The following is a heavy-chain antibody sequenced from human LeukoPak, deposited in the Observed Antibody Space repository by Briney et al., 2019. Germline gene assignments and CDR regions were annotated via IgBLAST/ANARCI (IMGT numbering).Heavy chain of an antibody. Sequence: GGSLRLSCAASGFTFSNAWMSWVRQAPGKGLEWVGRIKSKTDGGTTDYAAPVKGRFTISRDDSKNTLYLQMNSLKTEDTAVYYCTTSTWNDEDSGFDYWGQGTLVTVSS. D-gene: IGHD1-1*01. CDR2: IKSKTDGGTT. CDR3: TTSTWNDEDSGFDY. V-gene: IGHV3-15*01. CDR1: GFTFSNAW. J-gene: IGHJ4*02.